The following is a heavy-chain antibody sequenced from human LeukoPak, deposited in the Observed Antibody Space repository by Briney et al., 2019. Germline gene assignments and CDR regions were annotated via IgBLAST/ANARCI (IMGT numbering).Heavy chain of an antibody. V-gene: IGHV4-38-2*02. CDR3: ARQIRLVTIFGPYDDAFDI. CDR2: IYHSGIT. CDR1: GYSISSGYY. D-gene: IGHD3-3*01. J-gene: IGHJ3*02. Sequence: PSETLSLTCTVSGYSISSGYYWGWIRQPPGKGLEWIGTIYHSGITYYNPSLRSRATISVDTSKNQFSLKLSSVTAADTAVYYCARQIRLVTIFGPYDDAFDIWGQGTMVTVSS.